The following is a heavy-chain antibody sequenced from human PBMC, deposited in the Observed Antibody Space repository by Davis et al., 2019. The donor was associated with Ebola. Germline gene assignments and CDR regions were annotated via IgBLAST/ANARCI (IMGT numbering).Heavy chain of an antibody. J-gene: IGHJ5*02. CDR2: MHGGGDT. CDR1: GFIVNSYN. CDR3: ARDPFGYRWFDP. D-gene: IGHD5-24*01. V-gene: IGHV3-53*01. Sequence: PGGSLRLSCAASGFIVNSYNMNWLRQAPGKGLDWVSVMHGGGDTYNADSVKGRFTISRDISKNTLYLQMNRLRAEDTAVYYCARDPFGYRWFDPWGQGTLVTVSS.